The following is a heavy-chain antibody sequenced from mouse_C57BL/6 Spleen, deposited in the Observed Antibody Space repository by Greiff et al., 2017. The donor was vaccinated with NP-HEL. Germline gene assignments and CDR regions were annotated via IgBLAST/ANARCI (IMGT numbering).Heavy chain of an antibody. Sequence: QVQLKQPGAELVRPGSSVKLSCKASGYTFTSYWMPWVKQRPIQGLEWIGNIDPSDSETHYNQKFKDKATLTVDKSSSTAYMQLSSLTSEDSAVYYCARWGVVEYYYAMDYWGQGTSVTVSS. CDR2: IDPSDSET. CDR1: GYTFTSYW. D-gene: IGHD1-1*01. V-gene: IGHV1-52*01. J-gene: IGHJ4*01. CDR3: ARWGVVEYYYAMDY.